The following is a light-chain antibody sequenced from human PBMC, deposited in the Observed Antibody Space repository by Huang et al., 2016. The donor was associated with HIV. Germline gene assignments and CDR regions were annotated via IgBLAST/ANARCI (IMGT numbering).Light chain of an antibody. CDR2: GAS. CDR3: QQYNNWPLT. V-gene: IGKV3-15*01. J-gene: IGKJ4*01. CDR1: QSVSSN. Sequence: EIVLTQSPATLSVSPGDRAILSCRASQSVSSNLAWHQQKPGQAPRLLIYGASTRATAITARFSGSGSGTEFTLTISSLQSEDFAVYYCQQYNNWPLTFGGGTKVEIK.